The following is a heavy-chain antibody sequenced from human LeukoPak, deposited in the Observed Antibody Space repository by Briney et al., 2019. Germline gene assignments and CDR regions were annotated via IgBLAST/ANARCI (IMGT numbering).Heavy chain of an antibody. Sequence: GGSLRLSCAASGFTFRSYGMHWVRQAPGKGLEWVAVIWYDGSNKYYADSVKGRFTISRDNSKNTLYLQMNSLRAEDTAVYSCAREAVTTPSFDYWGQGTLVTVSS. J-gene: IGHJ4*02. CDR1: GFTFRSYG. CDR2: IWYDGSNK. D-gene: IGHD4-17*01. V-gene: IGHV3-33*01. CDR3: AREAVTTPSFDY.